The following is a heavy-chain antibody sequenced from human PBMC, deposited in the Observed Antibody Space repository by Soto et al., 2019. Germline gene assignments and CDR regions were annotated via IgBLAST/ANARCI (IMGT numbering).Heavy chain of an antibody. D-gene: IGHD6-19*01. Sequence: QITLKESGPTLVKPTQTLTMTCTSSGFSLTTSGVGVGWIRQPPGPALEWLALIYWDDDSHYRPSLRSRLTITKDTSKSQVVLTMTNMNPVDTATYYCAHRRWYSSGFDTFDYWGQGTLVTVSS. CDR3: AHRRWYSSGFDTFDY. CDR2: IYWDDDS. CDR1: GFSLTTSGVG. V-gene: IGHV2-5*02. J-gene: IGHJ4*02.